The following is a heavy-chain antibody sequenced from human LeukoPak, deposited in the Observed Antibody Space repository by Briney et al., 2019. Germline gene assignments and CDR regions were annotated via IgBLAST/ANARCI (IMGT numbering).Heavy chain of an antibody. CDR3: AKVIAAAGTAYYYGMDV. V-gene: IGHV3-48*03. CDR2: ISSSGSGSTI. CDR1: GFTFSSYE. Sequence: GGSLRLSCAASGFTFSSYEMNWVRQAPGKGLEWVSYISSSGSGSTIYYADSVEGRFTISRDNAKNSLYLQMNSLRAEDTADYYCAKVIAAAGTAYYYGMDVWGQGTTVTVSS. J-gene: IGHJ6*02. D-gene: IGHD6-13*01.